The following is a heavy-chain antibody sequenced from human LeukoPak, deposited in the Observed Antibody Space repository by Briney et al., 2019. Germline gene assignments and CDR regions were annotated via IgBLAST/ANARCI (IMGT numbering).Heavy chain of an antibody. CDR2: IRYDGSNK. J-gene: IGHJ4*02. CDR1: GFTFSNYG. V-gene: IGHV3-30*02. Sequence: GGSLRLSCVASGFTFSNYGMHWVRQAPGKGLEWVAFIRYDGSNKYYADSVTGRFTISRDNSKNTLYLQMSSLRAEDTAVYYCAKDLLLYCRNWQDYWGQGTLVTVSS. CDR3: AKDLLLYCRNWQDY. D-gene: IGHD1-1*01.